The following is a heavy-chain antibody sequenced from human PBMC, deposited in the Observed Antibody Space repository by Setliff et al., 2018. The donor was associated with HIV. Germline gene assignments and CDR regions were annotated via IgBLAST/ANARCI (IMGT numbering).Heavy chain of an antibody. CDR3: ARIHSSADYYYMDV. Sequence: SGPTLVNPTQTLTLTCTFSGFSLSTSGMCVSWIRQHPGKALEWLARTDWDDDKYYSTSLKTRLTISKDTSKNQVVLTMTNMDPVDTATYYCARIHSSADYYYMDVWGKGTTVTVSS. D-gene: IGHD6-19*01. CDR2: TDWDDDK. V-gene: IGHV2-70*11. CDR1: GFSLSTSGMC. J-gene: IGHJ6*03.